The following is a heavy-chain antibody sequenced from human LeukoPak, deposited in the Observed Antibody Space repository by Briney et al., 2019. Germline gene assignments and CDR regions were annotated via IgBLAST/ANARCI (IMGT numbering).Heavy chain of an antibody. J-gene: IGHJ6*03. Sequence: PPDTLSLTCAVNGGSFSRYYWSWIRQPPGKGLEWIGEINHRGSTNYNPSLKSRVTISVDTSKNQFSLKLNSVTAADTAIYYCARGNMWDYRRYYYYMDVWGKGTTVTVSS. V-gene: IGHV4-34*01. CDR3: ARGNMWDYRRYYYYMDV. CDR2: INHRGST. D-gene: IGHD4-11*01. CDR1: GGSFSRYY.